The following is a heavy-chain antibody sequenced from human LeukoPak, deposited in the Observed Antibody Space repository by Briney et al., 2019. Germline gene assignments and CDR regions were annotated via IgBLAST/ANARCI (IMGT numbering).Heavy chain of an antibody. CDR1: GFTFSKYW. D-gene: IGHD3-10*01. CDR3: ARDREEMVRAPYAFGI. Sequence: TGGSLRLSCAASGFTFSKYWMTWVRQAPGKGLEWVANIKQDESEKYYADSVKGRFSVSRDNGKSSLYLQMNSLRAEDTAVYYCARDREEMVRAPYAFGIWGQGTMVTVSS. CDR2: IKQDESEK. J-gene: IGHJ3*02. V-gene: IGHV3-7*01.